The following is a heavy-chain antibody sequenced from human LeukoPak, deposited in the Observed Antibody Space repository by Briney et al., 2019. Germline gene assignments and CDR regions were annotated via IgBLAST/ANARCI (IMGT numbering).Heavy chain of an antibody. J-gene: IGHJ4*02. V-gene: IGHV3-74*01. CDR3: ARGRPHGNDY. D-gene: IGHD4-23*01. CDR2: IARDGSST. CDR1: GFTFSSYW. Sequence: GGSLRLSCAASGFTFSSYWMNWVRQAPGKGLVWVSRIARDGSSTTYADSVKGRFSISRDNAKNTLYLQMNSLRVEDTAVYYCARGRPHGNDYWGQGTLVTVSS.